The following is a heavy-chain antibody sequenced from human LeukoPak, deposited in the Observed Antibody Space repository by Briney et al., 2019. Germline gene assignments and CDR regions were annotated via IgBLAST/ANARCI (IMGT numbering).Heavy chain of an antibody. D-gene: IGHD5-24*01. CDR3: ARDADRDGYNWDFDY. CDR1: GFTFSSYW. J-gene: IGHJ4*02. CDR2: ISGSGSRT. Sequence: QAGGSLRLSCAASGFTFSSYWMSWVRQAPGKGLEWVSAISGSGSRTYYADSVKGRFTISRDTSKNTLYLQMNSLRAEDTAVYYCARDADRDGYNWDFDYWGQGTLVTVSS. V-gene: IGHV3-23*01.